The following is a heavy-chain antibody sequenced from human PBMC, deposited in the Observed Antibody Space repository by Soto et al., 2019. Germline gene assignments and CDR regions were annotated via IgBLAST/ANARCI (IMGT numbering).Heavy chain of an antibody. CDR1: GFTFSGFS. CDR2: VTSSPSSM. V-gene: IGHV3-21*01. D-gene: IGHD3-22*01. Sequence: LRLSCAASGFTFSGFSMNWVRQAPGKGLEWVSSVTSSPSSMFYADSVKGRFTISRDDAKDSLFLQMNSLRADDTAVYYCAREADFASSGYVLDYWGLGTLVTVSS. CDR3: AREADFASSGYVLDY. J-gene: IGHJ4*02.